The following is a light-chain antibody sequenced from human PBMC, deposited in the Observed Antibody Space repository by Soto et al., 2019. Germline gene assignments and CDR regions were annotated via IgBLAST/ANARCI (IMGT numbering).Light chain of an antibody. V-gene: IGKV1-5*03. CDR1: QSISSW. CDR3: QQSNSYWT. Sequence: DIQMTQSPSTLPASVGDRVTITCRASQSISSWLAWYQQKPGKAPKLLIYKASSLESGVPSRFSGSGSGTEFTLTINSLQPDDFATYYCQQSNSYWTFGPGTKVAIK. J-gene: IGKJ3*01. CDR2: KAS.